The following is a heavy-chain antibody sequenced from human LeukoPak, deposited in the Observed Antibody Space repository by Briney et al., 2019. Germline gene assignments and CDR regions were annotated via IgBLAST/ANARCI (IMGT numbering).Heavy chain of an antibody. CDR1: GFTFSSYE. CDR2: ISSSGSTI. D-gene: IGHD3-9*01. CDR3: ARGVLAGVRGAFDI. V-gene: IGHV3-48*03. Sequence: GGSLRLSCAASGFTFSSYEMNWVRQAPGKGLEWVSYISSSGSTIYYADSVKGRFTISRDNAKNSLYLQMNSLRAEDTAVYYCARGVLAGVRGAFDIWGQGTMVTVSS. J-gene: IGHJ3*02.